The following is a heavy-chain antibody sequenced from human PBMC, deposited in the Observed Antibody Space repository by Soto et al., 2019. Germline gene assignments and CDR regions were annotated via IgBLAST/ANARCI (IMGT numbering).Heavy chain of an antibody. D-gene: IGHD3-22*01. J-gene: IGHJ3*02. Sequence: SETLSLTCTVSGGSISSGGYYWSWIRQHPGKGLEWIGYIYYSGSTYYNPSLKSRVTISVDTSKNQFSLKLSSVTAADTAVYYCAKTKYYYDGSGRVFDIWGQGTMVTVSS. CDR2: IYYSGST. CDR1: GGSISSGGYY. V-gene: IGHV4-31*03. CDR3: AKTKYYYDGSGRVFDI.